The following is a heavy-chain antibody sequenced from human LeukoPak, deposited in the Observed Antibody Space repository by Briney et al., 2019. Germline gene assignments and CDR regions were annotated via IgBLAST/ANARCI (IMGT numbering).Heavy chain of an antibody. D-gene: IGHD2-2*01. Sequence: ASVKVSCKASGYTFTSYDIDWVRQATGQGLEWMGWMNPNSGNTGYAQKFQGRVTMTRNTSISTAYMELSSLRSEDTAVYYCARGRGCSSTSCPYYFDYWGQGTLVTVSS. CDR3: ARGRGCSSTSCPYYFDY. CDR1: GYTFTSYD. V-gene: IGHV1-8*01. CDR2: MNPNSGNT. J-gene: IGHJ4*02.